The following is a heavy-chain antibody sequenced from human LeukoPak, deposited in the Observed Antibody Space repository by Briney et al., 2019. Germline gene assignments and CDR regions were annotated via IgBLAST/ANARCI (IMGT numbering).Heavy chain of an antibody. CDR3: ARGRTSQTFDP. CDR1: GYTFTDYY. V-gene: IGHV1-2*02. D-gene: IGHD6-6*01. CDR2: IYPKSGAT. Sequence: ASVKVSCKASGYTFTDYYMHWVRQAPGQGLEWVGWIYPKSGATNYAQRFQGRVTMTRDTSISTAYMELNSLSSDDTAVYYCARGRTSQTFDPWGQGTLVTVSS. J-gene: IGHJ5*02.